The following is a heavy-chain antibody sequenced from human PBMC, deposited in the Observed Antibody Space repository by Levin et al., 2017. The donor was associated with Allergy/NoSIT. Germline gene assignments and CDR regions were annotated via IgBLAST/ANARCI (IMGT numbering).Heavy chain of an antibody. J-gene: IGHJ4*02. D-gene: IGHD3-9*01. CDR2: IYSGGST. Sequence: GESLKISCAASGFTVSSHYMSWVRQAPGEGLEWVSVIYSGGSTYYADSVKGRFTISRDNSKNTLYLQMNSLRAEDTAVYYCAREWGMTGYLIYWGQGTLVTVSS. CDR1: GFTVSSHY. CDR3: AREWGMTGYLIY. V-gene: IGHV3-53*01.